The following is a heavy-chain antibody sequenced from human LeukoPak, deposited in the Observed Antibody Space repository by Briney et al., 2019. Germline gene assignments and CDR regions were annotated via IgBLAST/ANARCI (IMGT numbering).Heavy chain of an antibody. Sequence: GGSLRLSCAASGFTFSSYWMSWVRQAPGKGLEWVANIKQDGSEKYYVDSVKGRFTISRDNAKNSLYLQMNSLRTEDTALYYCAKDSLRDSSAYYPDYWGQGTLVTVSS. J-gene: IGHJ4*02. D-gene: IGHD3-22*01. V-gene: IGHV3-7*03. CDR2: IKQDGSEK. CDR3: AKDSLRDSSAYYPDY. CDR1: GFTFSSYW.